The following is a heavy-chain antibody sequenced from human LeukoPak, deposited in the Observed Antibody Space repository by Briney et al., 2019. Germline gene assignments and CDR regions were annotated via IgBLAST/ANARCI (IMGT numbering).Heavy chain of an antibody. D-gene: IGHD3-22*01. CDR3: ARDHPYDSSGLFDY. J-gene: IGHJ4*02. CDR2: VTSTGRSI. CDR1: GFTFSDYY. Sequence: GGPLRLSCVASGFTFSDYYMSWIRQAPGKGLEWLSYVTSTGRSIYYADSVKGRFTISRDNAKNSLYLQMNSLRAEDTAVYYCARDHPYDSSGLFDYWGQGTLVTVSS. V-gene: IGHV3-11*04.